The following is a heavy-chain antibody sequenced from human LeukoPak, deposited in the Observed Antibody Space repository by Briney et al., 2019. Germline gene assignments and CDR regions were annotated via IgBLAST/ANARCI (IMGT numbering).Heavy chain of an antibody. Sequence: SGGSLRLSCAASGFTFNYYGMHWVRQAPGKGLEWVAFIRYDGNDKYYAKSVKGRFTISRDTSRNTLYLQMNSLRPEDTAVYYCAKDLMRDRWFWESWGQGTLVTVSS. CDR3: AKDLMRDRWFWES. CDR1: GFTFNYYG. V-gene: IGHV3-30*02. CDR2: IRYDGNDK. J-gene: IGHJ5*02. D-gene: IGHD3-10*01.